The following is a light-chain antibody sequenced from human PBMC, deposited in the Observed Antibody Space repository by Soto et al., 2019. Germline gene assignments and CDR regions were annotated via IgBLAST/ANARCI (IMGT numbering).Light chain of an antibody. CDR3: CSYAGSSTFVV. CDR1: SSDVGSYNL. J-gene: IGLJ2*01. Sequence: QSALTQPASVSGSPGQSITISCTGTSSDVGSYNLVSWYQQHSGKAPKLMIYEGSKRPSGVSNRFSGSKSGNTASLTISGLQAEDEADYYCCSYAGSSTFVVFGGGTKLTVL. CDR2: EGS. V-gene: IGLV2-23*03.